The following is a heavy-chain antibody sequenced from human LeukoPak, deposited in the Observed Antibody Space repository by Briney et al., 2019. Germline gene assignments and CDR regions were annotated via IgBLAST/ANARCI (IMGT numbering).Heavy chain of an antibody. V-gene: IGHV3-74*01. CDR1: GFTFSSYW. Sequence: GGSLRLSCAASGFTFSSYWMHWVRQAPGKGLVWVSRISTDGSSTSYADSVKGRFTTSRDNAKNTLYLQMNSLRAEDTAVYYCARARSDVWGSYYVYWGQGTLVTVSS. J-gene: IGHJ4*02. CDR2: ISTDGSST. D-gene: IGHD3-16*01. CDR3: ARARSDVWGSYYVY.